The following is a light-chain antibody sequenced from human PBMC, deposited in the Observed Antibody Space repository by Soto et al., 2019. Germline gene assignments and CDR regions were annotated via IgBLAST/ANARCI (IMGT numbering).Light chain of an antibody. CDR1: ISNIGAGYD. Sequence: QSVLTQPPSVSGAPGQRVTISCIGSISNIGAGYDVHWYQQFPGTAPKLLIFVNNNRPSGVPDRFSGSKSGTSASLAITGLQAEDEADYYCQSYDSSLSGVVFGGGTKLTVL. J-gene: IGLJ3*02. CDR3: QSYDSSLSGVV. V-gene: IGLV1-40*01. CDR2: VNN.